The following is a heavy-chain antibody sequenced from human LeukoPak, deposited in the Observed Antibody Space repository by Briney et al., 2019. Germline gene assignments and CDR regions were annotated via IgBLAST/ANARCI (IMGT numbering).Heavy chain of an antibody. J-gene: IGHJ4*02. D-gene: IGHD2-15*01. CDR1: GFTFSSYA. V-gene: IGHV3-23*01. Sequence: PGGSLRLSCAASGFTFSSYAMSWVRQAPGKGLEWVSTISGSDGRTFYADSVKGRFTISRDNSKNTLFLQMNSLRADDTAIYYCAKVWAALAATPTFDYWGQGTLVTVSS. CDR3: AKVWAALAATPTFDY. CDR2: ISGSDGRT.